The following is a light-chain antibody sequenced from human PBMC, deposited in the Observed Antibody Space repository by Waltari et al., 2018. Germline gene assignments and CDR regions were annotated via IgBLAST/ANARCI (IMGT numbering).Light chain of an antibody. CDR2: VAS. CDR3: QQYNNWPPELT. CDR1: QSVSSN. Sequence: EIVMTQSPATLSVSPGERATLSCRASQSVSSNLAWYEQKPGQAPSLLIYVASTRATGFPARFSGSGSGTEFTLTISSLQSEDFAVYYCQQYNNWPPELTFGGGTKVEIK. J-gene: IGKJ4*01. V-gene: IGKV3-15*01.